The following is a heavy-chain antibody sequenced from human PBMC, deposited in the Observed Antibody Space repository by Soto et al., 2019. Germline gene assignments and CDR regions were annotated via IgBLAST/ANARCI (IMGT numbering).Heavy chain of an antibody. V-gene: IGHV3-9*01. J-gene: IGHJ4*02. D-gene: IGHD6-19*01. Sequence: EVQLVESGGGLVQPGRSLRLSCAASGFTFDDYAMHWVRQAPGKGLEWVSGISWNSGSIGYADSVKGRLTISRDNAKNSLYLQMNSLRAEDTALYYCVKHGGAVAGTDFDYWGQGTLVTVSS. CDR1: GFTFDDYA. CDR3: VKHGGAVAGTDFDY. CDR2: ISWNSGSI.